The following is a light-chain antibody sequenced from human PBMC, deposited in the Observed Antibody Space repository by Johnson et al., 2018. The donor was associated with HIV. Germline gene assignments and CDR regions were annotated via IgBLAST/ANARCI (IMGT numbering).Light chain of an antibody. V-gene: IGLV1-51*01. CDR1: SSNIGNNY. Sequence: QSVLTQPPSVSAAPGQKVTISCSGSSSNIGNNYVSWHQRLPGTAPKLLIYDNNKRPSGIPDRFSGSRSGKSATLGITGLQTGDEADYYCATWDSSLSAFYVFGTGTKVTVV. J-gene: IGLJ1*01. CDR2: DNN. CDR3: ATWDSSLSAFYV.